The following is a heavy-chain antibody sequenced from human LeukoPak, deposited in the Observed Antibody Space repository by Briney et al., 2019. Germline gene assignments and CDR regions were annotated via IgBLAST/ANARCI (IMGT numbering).Heavy chain of an antibody. D-gene: IGHD1-26*01. Sequence: GGALRLSCAASELSVSDNYMSWVRQPPGKGLEWVAILYSGGNTYYTDSVKGRFTISRDTSKNTLYLQMNSLRADDTAVYYCVRTQPRSRLLDRWGQGTLVTVSS. V-gene: IGHV3-53*01. CDR2: LYSGGNT. CDR3: VRTQPRSRLLDR. J-gene: IGHJ5*02. CDR1: ELSVSDNY.